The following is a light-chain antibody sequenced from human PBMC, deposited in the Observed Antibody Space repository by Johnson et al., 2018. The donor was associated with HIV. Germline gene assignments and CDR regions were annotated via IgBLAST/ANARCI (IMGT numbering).Light chain of an antibody. J-gene: IGLJ1*01. V-gene: IGLV1-51*01. Sequence: QSVLTQPSSVSAAPGQKVTISCSGSSSNIGNNYVSWYQQLPGTAPKLLIYDNNKRPSGIPDRFSGSKSDTSATLGITGLQTGDEADYYCGTWDSSLSAYVFGTGTKFTVL. CDR3: GTWDSSLSAYV. CDR1: SSNIGNNY. CDR2: DNN.